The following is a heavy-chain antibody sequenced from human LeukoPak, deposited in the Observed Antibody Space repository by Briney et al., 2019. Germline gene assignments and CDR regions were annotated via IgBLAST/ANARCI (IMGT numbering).Heavy chain of an antibody. V-gene: IGHV3-21*03. D-gene: IGHD3-3*01. Sequence: GGSLRLSCAASGFTFSSYNMNWVRQAPGEGLERVSSISSSSRYIYYADSVKGRFTISRDNAKNSLYLQMNSLRAEDTAVYYCARAHITIFGVVTYPFDYWGQGTLVTVSS. J-gene: IGHJ4*02. CDR1: GFTFSSYN. CDR3: ARAHITIFGVVTYPFDY. CDR2: ISSSSRYI.